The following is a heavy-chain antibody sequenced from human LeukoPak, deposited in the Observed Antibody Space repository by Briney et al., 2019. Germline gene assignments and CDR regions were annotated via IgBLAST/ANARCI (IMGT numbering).Heavy chain of an antibody. CDR3: AKDIGPRRRGYSYGGLFDY. D-gene: IGHD5-18*01. Sequence: PGGSLRLSCAASGFSISTYWIHWVRQAPGKGLVWVSRINPDGSTTYYADSVKGRITISRDNAKNSLYLQMNSLRAEDMALYYCAKDIGPRRRGYSYGGLFDYWGQGTLVTVSS. CDR2: INPDGSTT. CDR1: GFSISTYW. J-gene: IGHJ4*02. V-gene: IGHV3-74*01.